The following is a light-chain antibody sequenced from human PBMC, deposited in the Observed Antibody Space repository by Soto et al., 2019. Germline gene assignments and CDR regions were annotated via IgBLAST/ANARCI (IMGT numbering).Light chain of an antibody. Sequence: EIVMTQSPATLSVSPGERSTLSVRASQSVSSSYLAWYQQKPGQAPRLLIYGASSRPTGIPDRFSGSGSGTDFTLTISRLEPEDFAVYYCQQYGSSSTFGQGTRLEI. V-gene: IGKV3-20*01. J-gene: IGKJ5*01. CDR1: QSVSSSY. CDR2: GAS. CDR3: QQYGSSST.